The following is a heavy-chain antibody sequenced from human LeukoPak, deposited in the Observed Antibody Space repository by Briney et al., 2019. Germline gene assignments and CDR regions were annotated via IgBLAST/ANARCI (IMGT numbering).Heavy chain of an antibody. D-gene: IGHD4-17*01. CDR1: GGSFSGYY. Sequence: PTETLSLTCAVYGGSFSGYYWSWIRQPPGKGLEWIGEINHSGSTNYNPSLKSRVTISVDTSKNQFSLKLSSVTAADTAVYYCARGPLGDEFADAFDIWGQGTMVTVSS. V-gene: IGHV4-34*01. CDR2: INHSGST. J-gene: IGHJ3*02. CDR3: ARGPLGDEFADAFDI.